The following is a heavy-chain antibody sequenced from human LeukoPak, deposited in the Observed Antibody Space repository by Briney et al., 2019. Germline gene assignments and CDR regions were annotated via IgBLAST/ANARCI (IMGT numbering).Heavy chain of an antibody. Sequence: GGSLRLSCAASGFTFSSYGMHWVRQAPGKGLEWVAFIRYDGSNKYYADSVKGRFTISRDNSKNTLYLQMNSLRAEDTAVYYCAREFALYSSGRSDAFDIWGQGTMVTVSS. CDR1: GFTFSSYG. V-gene: IGHV3-30*02. CDR2: IRYDGSNK. J-gene: IGHJ3*02. D-gene: IGHD6-19*01. CDR3: AREFALYSSGRSDAFDI.